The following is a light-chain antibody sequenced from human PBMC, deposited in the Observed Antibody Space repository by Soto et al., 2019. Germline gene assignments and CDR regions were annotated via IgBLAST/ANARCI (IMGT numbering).Light chain of an antibody. CDR3: QQRSNGPPIT. Sequence: MGITQPPVTLAVSPGEKANLSCRVSQSVSTYLAWYQQKPGQAPRLLIYDTSNRVTGVPARFSGSGSGTDFTRSIISLEPADFAVYYCQQRSNGPPITFGQGTRLEI. J-gene: IGKJ5*01. CDR1: QSVSTY. V-gene: IGKV3-11*01. CDR2: DTS.